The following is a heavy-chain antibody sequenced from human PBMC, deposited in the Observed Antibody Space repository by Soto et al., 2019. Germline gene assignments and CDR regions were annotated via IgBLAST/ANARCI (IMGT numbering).Heavy chain of an antibody. V-gene: IGHV4-39*01. Sequence: TSETLSLTCTVSGGSISSSSYYWGWIRQPPGKGLEWIGSIYYSGSTYYNPSLKSRVTISVDTSKNQFSLKLSSVTAADTAVYYCADLLGGVDYWGQGTLVTVSS. CDR1: GGSISSSSYY. D-gene: IGHD2-8*02. J-gene: IGHJ4*02. CDR2: IYYSGST. CDR3: ADLLGGVDY.